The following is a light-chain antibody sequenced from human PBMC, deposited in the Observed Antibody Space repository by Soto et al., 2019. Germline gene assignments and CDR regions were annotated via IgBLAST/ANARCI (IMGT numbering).Light chain of an antibody. CDR3: SSFTTTTTLDV. CDR1: SSDVGGYNY. Sequence: QSALTQPASVSGSPGQSVTISCTGTSSDVGGYNYVAWYQQRPGKAPKLLIYDVTDRPSGVSDRFSGSKSGNTASLTISGLQAEEEADYYCSSFTTTTTLDVFGTGTKVTVL. V-gene: IGLV2-14*01. J-gene: IGLJ1*01. CDR2: DVT.